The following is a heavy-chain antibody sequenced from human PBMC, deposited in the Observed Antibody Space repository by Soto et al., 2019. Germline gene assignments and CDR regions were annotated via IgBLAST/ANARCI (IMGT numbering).Heavy chain of an antibody. CDR2: ISGTGGST. J-gene: IGHJ4*02. Sequence: PGGSLRLSCAASGFTFSSYAMSWVRQAPGKGLEWVSAISGTGGSTYYADSVKGRFTISRDNSKNTLYLQMNSLRAEDTAVYYCAKDIPLYYGSGSHYYFDYWGQGTLVTVSS. CDR1: GFTFSSYA. D-gene: IGHD3-10*01. CDR3: AKDIPLYYGSGSHYYFDY. V-gene: IGHV3-23*01.